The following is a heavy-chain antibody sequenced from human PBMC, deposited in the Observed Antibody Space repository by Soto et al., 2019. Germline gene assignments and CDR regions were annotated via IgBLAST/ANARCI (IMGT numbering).Heavy chain of an antibody. CDR3: ARGAGVTIFGVGGASDY. CDR1: GFTFSSYG. V-gene: IGHV3-23*01. CDR2: VSGSGGGT. J-gene: IGHJ4*02. D-gene: IGHD3-3*01. Sequence: EVQLLESGGGSVQPGGSLRLSCAASGFTFSSYGMSWVRQAPGKGLEWVSAVSGSGGGTYYADSVKGRFTISRDNSNNTLYLQMSSLTAEDTAVYYGARGAGVTIFGVGGASDYWGQGTLVTVSS.